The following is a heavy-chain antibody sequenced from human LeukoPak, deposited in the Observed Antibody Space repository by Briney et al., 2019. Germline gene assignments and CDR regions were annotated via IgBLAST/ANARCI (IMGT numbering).Heavy chain of an antibody. V-gene: IGHV1-18*01. CDR3: ARVPITYYYYYMDV. CDR2: ISAYNGNT. D-gene: IGHD3-10*01. Sequence: ASVKVSCKASGYTFTSYGISWVRQAPGQGLEWMGWISAYNGNTNYAQKLQGRVTMTTDTSTSTAYMELRSLRSDDTAVYYCARVPITYYYYYMDVWGKGTTVTISS. J-gene: IGHJ6*03. CDR1: GYTFTSYG.